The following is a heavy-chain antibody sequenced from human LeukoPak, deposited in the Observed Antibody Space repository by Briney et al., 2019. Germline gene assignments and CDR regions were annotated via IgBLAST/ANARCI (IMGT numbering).Heavy chain of an antibody. CDR1: GFTFSSYA. Sequence: PGRSLRLSCAASGFTFSSYAMHWVRQAPGKGLEWVAVISYDGSNKYYADSVKGRFTISRDNSKNTLYLQMNSLRADDTAVYYCARADRIAVAGTPGDYWGQGTLVTVSS. J-gene: IGHJ4*02. D-gene: IGHD6-19*01. CDR3: ARADRIAVAGTPGDY. CDR2: ISYDGSNK. V-gene: IGHV3-30-3*01.